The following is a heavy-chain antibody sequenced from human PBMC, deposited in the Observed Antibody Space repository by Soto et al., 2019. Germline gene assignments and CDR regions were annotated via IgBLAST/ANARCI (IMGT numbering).Heavy chain of an antibody. V-gene: IGHV4-59*08. CDR2: IYSNGGT. CDR1: GDSIGTYN. D-gene: IGHD1-26*01. CDR3: VRQGIGALHGLVDV. J-gene: IGHJ6*02. Sequence: QVQLQASGPGLVKPSDTLSLTCTVSGDSIGTYNWGWIRQPPGKRLEWIAYIYSNGGTSYNPALKSRVTISADTSTKQFSLRLSSVTAADTAVYYCVRQGIGALHGLVDVWGQGTTVTVSS.